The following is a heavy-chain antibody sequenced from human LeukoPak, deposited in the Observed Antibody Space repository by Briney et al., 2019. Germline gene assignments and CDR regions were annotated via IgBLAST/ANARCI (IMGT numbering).Heavy chain of an antibody. CDR1: GGSISSNSFY. J-gene: IGHJ4*02. V-gene: IGHV4-39*01. D-gene: IGHD6-13*01. CDR2: IYYSGST. CDR3: ATGIAAASIYFFDY. Sequence: SETLSLTCTVSGGSISSNSFYWGWIRQPPGKGLEWIGSIYYSGSTYYSPSLKSRVTISVDTSKNQFSLKLSSVTAADTAIYYCATGIAAASIYFFDYWGQGTLVTVSS.